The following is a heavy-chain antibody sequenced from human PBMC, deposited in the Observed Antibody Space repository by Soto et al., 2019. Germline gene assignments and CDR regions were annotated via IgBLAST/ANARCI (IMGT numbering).Heavy chain of an antibody. Sequence: GASVKVSCKASGYTFTSYGISWVRQAPGQGLEWMGWISAYNGNTNYAQKLQGRVTMTTDTSTSTAYMELRSLRSDDTAVYYCARQPSGGWNDPYGLNWFDPWGQGTLVTVSS. J-gene: IGHJ5*02. CDR1: GYTFTSYG. D-gene: IGHD1-1*01. V-gene: IGHV1-18*01. CDR2: ISAYNGNT. CDR3: ARQPSGGWNDPYGLNWFDP.